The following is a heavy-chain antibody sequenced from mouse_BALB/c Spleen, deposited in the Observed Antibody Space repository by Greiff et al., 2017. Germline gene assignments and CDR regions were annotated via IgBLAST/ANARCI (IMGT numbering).Heavy chain of an antibody. CDR2: ISSGGSYT. CDR1: GFTFSSYG. J-gene: IGHJ4*01. CDR3: ANNHDGAMDY. Sequence: EVQGVESGGDLVKPGGSLKLSCAASGFTFSSYGMSWVRQTPDKRLEWVATISSGGSYTYYPDSVKGRFTISRDNAKNTLYLQMSSLKSEDTAMYYCANNHDGAMDYWGQGTSVTVSS. V-gene: IGHV5-6*01. D-gene: IGHD2-12*01.